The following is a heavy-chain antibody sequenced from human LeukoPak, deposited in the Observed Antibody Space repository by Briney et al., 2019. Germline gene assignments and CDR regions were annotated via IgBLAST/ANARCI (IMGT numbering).Heavy chain of an antibody. V-gene: IGHV3-11*01. D-gene: IGHD3-22*01. Sequence: GGSLRLSCAASGFTFSDYYMSWIRQAPGKGLEWVSYISSSGSTIYYADSVKGRFTISRDNAKNSLYLQMNSLGAEDTAVYYCARDDSSGYVFDYRGQGTLVTVSS. CDR1: GFTFSDYY. J-gene: IGHJ4*02. CDR3: ARDDSSGYVFDY. CDR2: ISSSGSTI.